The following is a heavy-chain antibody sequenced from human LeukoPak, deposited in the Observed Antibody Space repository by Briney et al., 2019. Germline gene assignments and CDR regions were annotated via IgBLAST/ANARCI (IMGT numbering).Heavy chain of an antibody. D-gene: IGHD3-9*01. CDR2: IYYSGST. J-gene: IGHJ4*02. CDR3: ASLMGYYDILTGYYKGYYFDY. CDR1: GGSISSYY. Sequence: SETLSLTCTVSGGSISSYYWSWIRQPPGKGLEWIGYIYYSGSTNYNPSLKSRVTISVDTSKNQFSLKLSSVTAADTAVYYCASLMGYYDILTGYYKGYYFDYWGQGTLVTVSS. V-gene: IGHV4-59*01.